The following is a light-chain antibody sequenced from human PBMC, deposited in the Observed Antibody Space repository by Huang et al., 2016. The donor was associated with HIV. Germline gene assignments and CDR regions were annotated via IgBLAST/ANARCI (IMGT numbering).Light chain of an antibody. V-gene: IGKV2-28*01. CDR3: MQAQQTPYT. Sequence: DIVMTQSPLSLAVTPGEPASISCRSSQSIMHSNGYNYLDWYVQKPGQSPQLLIYMGSNRASGVPDRISGGGSGVEFTLKISRVEAEDVGVYYCMQAQQTPYTFGPGTKLAI. CDR2: MGS. J-gene: IGKJ2*01. CDR1: QSIMHSNGYNY.